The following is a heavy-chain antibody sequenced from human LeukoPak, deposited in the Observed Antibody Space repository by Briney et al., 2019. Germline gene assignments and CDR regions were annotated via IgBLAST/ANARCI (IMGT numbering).Heavy chain of an antibody. D-gene: IGHD3-22*01. CDR3: ARDGPTYYYDSSGYRGAAFDI. CDR1: GFIFSDYY. V-gene: IGHV3-20*04. CDR2: INWNGGST. J-gene: IGHJ3*02. Sequence: GGSLRLSCAASGFIFSDYYMTWIRQAPGKGLEWVSGINWNGGSTGYADSVKGRFTISRDNAKNSLYLQMNSLRAEDTALYYCARDGPTYYYDSSGYRGAAFDIWGQGTMVTVSS.